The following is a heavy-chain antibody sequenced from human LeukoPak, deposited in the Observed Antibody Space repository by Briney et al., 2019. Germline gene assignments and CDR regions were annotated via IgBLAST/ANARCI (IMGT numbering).Heavy chain of an antibody. D-gene: IGHD5-24*01. V-gene: IGHV3-9*01. CDR1: GFTFDDYA. CDR3: AKSRGDGYNEFDY. CDR2: ISWNSGSI. J-gene: IGHJ4*02. Sequence: GGSLRLSCAASGFTFDDYAMHWVRQAPGKGLEWVSTISWNSGSIGYADSVKGRFTISRDNAKNSLYLQMNSLRAEDTALYYCAKSRGDGYNEFDYWGQGTLVTVSS.